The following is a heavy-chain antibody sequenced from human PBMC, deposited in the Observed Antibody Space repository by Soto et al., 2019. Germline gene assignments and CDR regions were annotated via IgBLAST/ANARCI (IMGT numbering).Heavy chain of an antibody. CDR2: IYHSGST. J-gene: IGHJ4*02. V-gene: IGHV4-4*02. Sequence: SETLSLTCAVSGGSISSSNWWSWVRQPPGKGLEWIGEIYHSGSTNYNPSLKSRVTISVDKSENQFSLKLSSVTAADTAVYYCARLGYQLLYAHFDYWGQGTLVTVSS. CDR3: ARLGYQLLYAHFDY. CDR1: GGSISSSNW. D-gene: IGHD2-2*02.